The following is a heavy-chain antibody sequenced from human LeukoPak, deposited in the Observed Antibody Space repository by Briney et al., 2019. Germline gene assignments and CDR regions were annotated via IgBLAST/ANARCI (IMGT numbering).Heavy chain of an antibody. V-gene: IGHV3-30*02. CDR3: AKDFGGYCSSTSCSHFDY. CDR2: IRYDGSNK. CDR1: GFTFSSYG. Sequence: PGGSLRLSCAASGFTFSSYGMHWVRQAPGKGLEWVAFIRYDGSNKYYADSVKGRFTISRDNSKNTLYLQMNSLRAEDTAVYYCAKDFGGYCSSTSCSHFDYWGQGTLVTVSS. J-gene: IGHJ4*02. D-gene: IGHD2-2*01.